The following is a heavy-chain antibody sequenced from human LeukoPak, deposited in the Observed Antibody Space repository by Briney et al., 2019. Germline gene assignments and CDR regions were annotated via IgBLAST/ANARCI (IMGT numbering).Heavy chain of an antibody. J-gene: IGHJ3*02. V-gene: IGHV4-4*07. D-gene: IGHD2-2*01. CDR1: GASVSSYY. CDR3: ARGGYSDIVVVPAAPHDAFDI. Sequence: SETLSLTCTVSGASVSSYYWSWIRQPAGKGLEWIGRIYTSGSTNYNPSLKSRVTMSVDTSKNQFSLKLSSVTAADTAVYYCARGGYSDIVVVPAAPHDAFDIWGQGTMVTVSS. CDR2: IYTSGST.